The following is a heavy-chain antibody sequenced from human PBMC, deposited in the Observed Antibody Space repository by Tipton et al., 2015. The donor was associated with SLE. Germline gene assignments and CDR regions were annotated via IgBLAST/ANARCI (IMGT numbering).Heavy chain of an antibody. V-gene: IGHV4-38-2*02. D-gene: IGHD6-19*01. CDR2: IYHSGST. CDR1: GYSISSGYY. Sequence: LRLSCTVSGYSISSGYYWGWIRQPPGKGLEWIGSIYHSGSTYYNPSLKSRVTISVDTSKNQFSLKLSSVTAADTAVYYCARPSGWYSYAFDIWGQGTMVTVSS. J-gene: IGHJ3*02. CDR3: ARPSGWYSYAFDI.